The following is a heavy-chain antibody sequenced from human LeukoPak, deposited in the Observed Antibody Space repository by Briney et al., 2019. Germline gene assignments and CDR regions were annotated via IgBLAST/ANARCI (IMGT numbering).Heavy chain of an antibody. CDR1: GYSFTSYW. V-gene: IGHV5-51*01. Sequence: GESLKISCKGSGYSFTSYWIGWVRQMPGKGLEWMVVIYPGDSDTRYSPSFQGQVTISADKSISTAYLQLSSLKASDTAMYYCARPRTYYYGSGSPDAFDIWGQGTMVTVSS. J-gene: IGHJ3*02. CDR2: IYPGDSDT. D-gene: IGHD3-10*01. CDR3: ARPRTYYYGSGSPDAFDI.